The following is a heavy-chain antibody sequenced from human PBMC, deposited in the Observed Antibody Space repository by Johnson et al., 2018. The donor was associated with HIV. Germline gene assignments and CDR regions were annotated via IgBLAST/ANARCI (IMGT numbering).Heavy chain of an antibody. CDR3: ASLQDLEWSHAFDM. J-gene: IGHJ3*02. D-gene: IGHD3-3*01. CDR1: GFTVSSNY. Sequence: VQLVESGGGLVQPGGSLRLSCEASGFTVSSNYMSWVRQAPGKGLEWVSVISWNSGSIGYADSMKGRFTISRDNAKNSLYLQMNSLRAEDTAVYYCASLQDLEWSHAFDMWGQGTVVTVSS. V-gene: IGHV3-48*04. CDR2: ISWNSGSI.